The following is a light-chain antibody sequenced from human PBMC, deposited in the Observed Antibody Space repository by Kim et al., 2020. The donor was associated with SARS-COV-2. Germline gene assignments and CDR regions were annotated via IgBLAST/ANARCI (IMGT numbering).Light chain of an antibody. Sequence: GQSITISCTGTTSDVGGYNYVSLFQLFPGKAPRLLIYDVTKRPSGVPDRFSGSKSGNTASLTISGLQADDEAEYFCCSYTSSSSRVFGEGTQLTVL. V-gene: IGLV2-11*03. CDR3: CSYTSSSSRV. J-gene: IGLJ2*01. CDR2: DVT. CDR1: TSDVGGYNY.